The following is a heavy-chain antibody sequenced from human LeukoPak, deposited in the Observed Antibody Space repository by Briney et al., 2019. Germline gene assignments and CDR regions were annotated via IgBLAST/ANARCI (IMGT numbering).Heavy chain of an antibody. V-gene: IGHV3-21*01. CDR3: ARDLRDYSGSGSSL. Sequence: GGSLRLSCAASGFTFSSSTMNWVRQAPGKGLEWVSSISSSSSYIYYVDSVKGRFTISRDNAKNPLYLQMNSLRAEDTAVYYCARDLRDYSGSGSSLWGQGTMVTVSS. D-gene: IGHD3-10*01. CDR2: ISSSSSYI. CDR1: GFTFSSST. J-gene: IGHJ3*01.